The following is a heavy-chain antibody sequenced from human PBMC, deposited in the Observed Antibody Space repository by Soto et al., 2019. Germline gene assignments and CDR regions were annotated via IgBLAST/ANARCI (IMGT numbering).Heavy chain of an antibody. CDR2: ISGSGGST. J-gene: IGHJ5*02. Sequence: EVQLLESGGGFVQPGGSLRLSCAASGFTFNSYAMSWVRQAPGKGPQWVSAISGSGGSTYYADSVRGRFTISRDNSKNTLYLQMRTLRADDSAVYYCAKGRQLEFPYNCLDPWGQGTLVTVSS. CDR1: GFTFNSYA. V-gene: IGHV3-23*01. D-gene: IGHD3-3*01. CDR3: AKGRQLEFPYNCLDP.